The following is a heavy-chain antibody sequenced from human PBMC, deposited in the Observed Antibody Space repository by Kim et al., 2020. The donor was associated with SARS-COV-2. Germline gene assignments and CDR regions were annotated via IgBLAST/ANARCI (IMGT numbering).Heavy chain of an antibody. CDR3: ARVLYGGNFRDSVADV. J-gene: IGHJ6*02. CDR1: GYTFTSYA. CDR2: INTNTGNP. Sequence: ASVKVSCKASGYTFTSYAMNWVRQAPGQGLEWMGWINTNTGNPTYAQGFTGRFVFSLDTSVSTAYLQISSLKAEDTAVYYCARVLYGGNFRDSVADVWGQGTTVTVSS. D-gene: IGHD2-21*02. V-gene: IGHV7-4-1*02.